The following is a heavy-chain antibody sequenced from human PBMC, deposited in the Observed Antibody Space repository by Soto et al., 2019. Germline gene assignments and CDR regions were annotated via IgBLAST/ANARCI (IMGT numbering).Heavy chain of an antibody. CDR2: IYYSGST. CDR3: ASKFGELLADAFDI. D-gene: IGHD3-10*01. CDR1: GGSISSYY. J-gene: IGHJ3*02. V-gene: IGHV4-59*12. Sequence: PSETLSLTCTVSGGSISSYYWSWIRQPPGKGLEWIGYIYYSGSTNYNPSLKSRVTISVDTSKNQFSLKLSSVTAADTGVYYYASKFGELLADAFDIWGQGTVVT.